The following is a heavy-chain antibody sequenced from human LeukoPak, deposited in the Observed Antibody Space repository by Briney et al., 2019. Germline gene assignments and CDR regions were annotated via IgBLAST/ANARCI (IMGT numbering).Heavy chain of an antibody. CDR3: AKRRSTSCYDP. D-gene: IGHD2-2*01. J-gene: IGHJ5*02. CDR2: ISYDGNSE. V-gene: IGHV3-30*18. CDR1: GXTFSDYG. Sequence: PGRSLRLSCAASGXTFSDYGMHWVRQAPGKGQEWVAVISYDGNSEYYADSVKGRFSISRDNSKDTLYLQMNSLRPEDTAVYYCAKRRSTSCYDPWGQGTLVTVSS.